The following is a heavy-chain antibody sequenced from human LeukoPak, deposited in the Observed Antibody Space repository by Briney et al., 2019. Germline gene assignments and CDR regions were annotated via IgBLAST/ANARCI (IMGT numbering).Heavy chain of an antibody. CDR2: IYYSGST. Sequence: SETLSLTCAVSGGSISSGGYSWSWIRQPPGKGLEWIGYIYYSGSTNYNPSLESRVAMSVDTSKNQFSLRLSSVTAADTAIYYCARRYSSSWYVGFFDPWGQGTLVTVSS. CDR1: GGSISSGGYS. CDR3: ARRYSSSWYVGFFDP. J-gene: IGHJ5*02. D-gene: IGHD6-13*01. V-gene: IGHV4-61*08.